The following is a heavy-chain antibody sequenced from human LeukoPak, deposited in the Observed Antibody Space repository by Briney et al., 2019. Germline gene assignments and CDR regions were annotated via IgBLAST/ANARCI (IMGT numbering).Heavy chain of an antibody. Sequence: GGSLRLSCAASGFTFSSYAMSWVRQAPGKGLECISGFSGSGGSTYYADSVKGRFTISRDNSKNTLYLQMNSLRAEDTAVYYCAKKSGSDYYYMDVWGKGTTVTISS. J-gene: IGHJ6*03. CDR2: FSGSGGST. CDR1: GFTFSSYA. CDR3: AKKSGSDYYYMDV. D-gene: IGHD3-10*01. V-gene: IGHV3-23*01.